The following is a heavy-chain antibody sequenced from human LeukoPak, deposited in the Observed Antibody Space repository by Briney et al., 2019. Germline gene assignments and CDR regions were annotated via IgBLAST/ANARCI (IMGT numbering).Heavy chain of an antibody. J-gene: IGHJ4*02. V-gene: IGHV4-39*01. Sequence: IGSIYYSGSTYYNPSLKSRVTMSVDTSKSQFSLKLSSVTAADTAVYYCARHLSGYYTGYFDYWGQGTLVTASS. CDR3: ARHLSGYYTGYFDY. D-gene: IGHD3-3*01. CDR2: IYYSGST.